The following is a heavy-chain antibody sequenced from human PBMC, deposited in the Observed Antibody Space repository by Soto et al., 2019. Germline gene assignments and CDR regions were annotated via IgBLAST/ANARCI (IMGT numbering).Heavy chain of an antibody. CDR2: ITAGGTT. J-gene: IGHJ3*02. CDR3: ANRKLATRPWGPAFDI. D-gene: IGHD6-6*01. V-gene: IGHV3-23*01. Sequence: EVQLLESGGALVQPGGSLRLSCAASGFTFSSFDMSWVRQAPGKGLEWVSAITAGGTTYYADSVKGRFTISRDNSKNTLYLQMNSLRFEDTAIYYCANRKLATRPWGPAFDIWGQGTMVTVSS. CDR1: GFTFSSFD.